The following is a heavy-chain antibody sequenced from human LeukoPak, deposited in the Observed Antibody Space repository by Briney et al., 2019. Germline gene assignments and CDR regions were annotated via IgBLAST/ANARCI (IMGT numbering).Heavy chain of an antibody. V-gene: IGHV4-38-2*02. CDR2: IYHSGST. D-gene: IGHD3-22*01. J-gene: IGHJ4*02. CDR1: GYSISSGYY. Sequence: SETLSLTCTVSGYSISSGYYWGWIRQPPGKGLEWIGSIYHSGSTYYNPSLKSRVTISVDTSKNQFSLKLSSVTAADTAVYYCARERTYYYDSSGYDWGQGTLVTVSS. CDR3: ARERTYYYDSSGYD.